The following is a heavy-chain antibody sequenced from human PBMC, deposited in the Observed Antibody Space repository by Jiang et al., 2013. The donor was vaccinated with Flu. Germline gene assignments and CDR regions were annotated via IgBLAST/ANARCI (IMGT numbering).Heavy chain of an antibody. J-gene: IGHJ4*02. CDR2: IYWNDDK. CDR3: AHSPGKTLLAY. CDR1: GFSLSTSGVG. D-gene: IGHD2-15*01. V-gene: IGHV2-5*01. Sequence: KPTQTLTLTCTFSGFSLSTSGVGVGWIRQPPGKALEWLALIYWNDDKRHSPSLKSRLTITKDTSKNQVVLTMTNMDPVDTATYYCAHSPGKTLLAYWGQGTLVTVSS.